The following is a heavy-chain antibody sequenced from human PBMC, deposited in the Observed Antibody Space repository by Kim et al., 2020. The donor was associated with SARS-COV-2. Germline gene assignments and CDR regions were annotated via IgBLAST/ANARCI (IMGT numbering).Heavy chain of an antibody. CDR2: ISRSGSAI. J-gene: IGHJ4*02. V-gene: IGHV3-48*02. CDR3: ARDRTAFDY. Sequence: GGSLRLSCAVSGLTFSTTDMHWVRQAPGKGLEWIAYISRSGSAIVYADSVKGRFTISRDEAKNSIFLQMNSLRDEDTAVYYCARDRTAFDYWSQGTLVTVPT. D-gene: IGHD1-1*01. CDR1: GLTFSTTD.